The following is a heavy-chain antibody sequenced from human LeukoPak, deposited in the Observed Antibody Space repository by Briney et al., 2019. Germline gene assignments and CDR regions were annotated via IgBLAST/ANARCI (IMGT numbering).Heavy chain of an antibody. Sequence: ASVKVSCKVSGYTLTGLSMHWVRQAPGKGREWMGGFDPEDGETIYAQKFQGRVTMTEDTSTDTAYMELSSLRSEDTAVYYCARVGGDTAMGTYYFDSWGQGTLVTVSS. CDR3: ARVGGDTAMGTYYFDS. CDR2: FDPEDGET. D-gene: IGHD5-18*01. J-gene: IGHJ4*02. V-gene: IGHV1-24*01. CDR1: GYTLTGLS.